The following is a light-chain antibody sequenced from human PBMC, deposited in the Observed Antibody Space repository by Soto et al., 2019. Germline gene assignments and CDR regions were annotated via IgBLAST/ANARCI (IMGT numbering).Light chain of an antibody. CDR2: GAS. V-gene: IGKV3-15*01. CDR3: QQYNKCARP. J-gene: IGKJ1*01. CDR1: QSVSSN. Sequence: EIVMTQSPATLSVSPGERATLSCRASQSVSSNLAWYQQKPGQAPRLLIYGASTRATGIPARFSGSGSGTEFTLSTSRLPSQDFSGFYCQQYNKCARPFGQETMVEMK.